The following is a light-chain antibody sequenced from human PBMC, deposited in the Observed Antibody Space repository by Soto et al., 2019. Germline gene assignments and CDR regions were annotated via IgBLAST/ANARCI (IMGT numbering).Light chain of an antibody. CDR3: AAWDDSLSVV. J-gene: IGLJ2*01. CDR2: RNN. V-gene: IGLV1-47*01. CDR1: SSNIGSNY. Sequence: QSVLTQPPSASGTPGQRVTISCSGSSSNIGSNYVYWYQQLPKTAPKLLIYRNNQRPSGVPDRFSGSKSGTSASLAISGLGSEDEADYYCAAWDDSLSVVFGGGTKLTVL.